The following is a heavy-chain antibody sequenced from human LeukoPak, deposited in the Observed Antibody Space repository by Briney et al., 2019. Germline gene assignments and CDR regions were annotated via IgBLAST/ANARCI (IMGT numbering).Heavy chain of an antibody. V-gene: IGHV4-59*01. CDR3: ARGRVYSSGWYWDY. D-gene: IGHD6-19*01. J-gene: IGHJ4*02. CDR1: GGSISSYY. Sequence: SETLSLTWTVAGGSISSYYWSCIRPLPGKGMEWNGSISYIGSHNYNPPLKSGVTLSVATSTTQFSLKRQSVHPADTPVYYCARGRVYSSGWYWDYWGQGTLVTVSS. CDR2: ISYIGSH.